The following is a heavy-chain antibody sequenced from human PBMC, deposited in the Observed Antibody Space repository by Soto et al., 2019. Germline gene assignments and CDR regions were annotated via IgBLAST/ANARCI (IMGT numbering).Heavy chain of an antibody. CDR1: GGSISNSSYH. CDR2: IYYSGST. J-gene: IGHJ4*02. V-gene: IGHV4-61*05. CDR3: ARSVTYYYDSSGYAPLLY. Sequence: PSETLSLTCTVSGGSISNSSYHWGWIRQPPGKGMEWIGYIYYSGSTNYNLSLKSRVTISVDTSKNHFSLKLSSVTAADTAVYYCARSVTYYYDSSGYAPLLYWGQGTLVTVSS. D-gene: IGHD3-22*01.